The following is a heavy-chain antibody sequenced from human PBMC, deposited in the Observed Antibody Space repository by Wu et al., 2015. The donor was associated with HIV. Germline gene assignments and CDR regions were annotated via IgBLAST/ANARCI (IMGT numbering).Heavy chain of an antibody. D-gene: IGHD3-10*01. Sequence: QVQLVQSGAEVKKPGASVKVSCKASGYTFTGYYMHWVRQAPGQGLEWMGWINPNSGGTNYAQKFQGRVTMTRDTSISTAYMELSRLRSDDTAVYYCARAEGASYYYGSGSPIGGYWGQGTLGHRLL. CDR1: GYTFTGYY. V-gene: IGHV1-2*02. CDR2: INPNSGGT. J-gene: IGHJ4*02. CDR3: ARAEGASYYYGSGSPIGGY.